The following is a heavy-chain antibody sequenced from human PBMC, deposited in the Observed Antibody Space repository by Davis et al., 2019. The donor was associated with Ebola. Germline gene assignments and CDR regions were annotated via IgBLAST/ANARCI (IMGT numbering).Heavy chain of an antibody. Sequence: PSETLSLTCTVSGGSISSNSYYWGWIRQPPGKGLEWIGNIFYSGSTYYNPSLKSRVTISVDTSKNQFSLKLSSVTAADTAVYYCARGTSIATRPRYYYYGMDVWGQGTTVTVSS. CDR1: GGSISSNSYY. V-gene: IGHV4-39*07. CDR3: ARGTSIATRPRYYYYGMDV. J-gene: IGHJ6*02. D-gene: IGHD6-6*01. CDR2: IFYSGST.